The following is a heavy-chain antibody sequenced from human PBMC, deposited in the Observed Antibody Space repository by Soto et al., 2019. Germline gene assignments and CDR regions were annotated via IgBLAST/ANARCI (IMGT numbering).Heavy chain of an antibody. Sequence: QLQLQESGPGLVKPSETLSLTCTVSGGSISSSSYYWGWIRQPPGKGLEWIGSIYYSGSTYYNPSLKNRVTISLDTSKNQFSLKLCSVTAADTAVYYCARPGFSASFDYWVQGTLVTVSS. CDR1: GGSISSSSYY. CDR3: ARPGFSASFDY. J-gene: IGHJ4*02. D-gene: IGHD3-10*01. CDR2: IYYSGST. V-gene: IGHV4-39*01.